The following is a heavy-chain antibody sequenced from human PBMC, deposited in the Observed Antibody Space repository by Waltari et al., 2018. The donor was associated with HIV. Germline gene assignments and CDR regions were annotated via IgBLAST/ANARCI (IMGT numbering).Heavy chain of an antibody. CDR2: SKSEADGGTT. V-gene: IGHV3-15*01. D-gene: IGHD6-19*01. Sequence: EVQLVESGGDFVKPGGSLRLSCSASGFSFTNAWMTWVRQTPGKGVGWVGRSKSEADGGTTASAAPVNGRLNISRDDSNNTVYLQMSSLKIEDTAVYYCTTDLLRVGNLAVPGSAHWGRGTKVIVSS. J-gene: IGHJ4*02. CDR3: TTDLLRVGNLAVPGSAH. CDR1: GFSFTNAW.